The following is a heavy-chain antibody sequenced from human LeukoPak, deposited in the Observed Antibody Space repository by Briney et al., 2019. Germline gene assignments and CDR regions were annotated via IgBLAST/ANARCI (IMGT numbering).Heavy chain of an antibody. Sequence: GGSLRLSCAASGFTFSSYGMHWVRQAPGKGLEWVAVISYDGSNKYYADSVKGRFTISRDNSKNTLYLQMNSLRAEDTAVYYCAKVTGIAVAVPRVDYWGQGTLVTVSS. CDR1: GFTFSSYG. CDR3: AKVTGIAVAVPRVDY. D-gene: IGHD6-19*01. J-gene: IGHJ4*02. CDR2: ISYDGSNK. V-gene: IGHV3-30*18.